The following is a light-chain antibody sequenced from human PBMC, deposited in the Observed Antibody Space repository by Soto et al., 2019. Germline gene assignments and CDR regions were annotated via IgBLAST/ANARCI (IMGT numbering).Light chain of an antibody. Sequence: IVLTQSPGTLSLSPGERATLSCRASQSVSSSYLAWYQQKPGQAPRLLIYGASSRATGIPDRFSGSGSGTDFTLTISRLESEDFAVYYCQQYGISPITFGQGTRLEIK. V-gene: IGKV3-20*01. CDR2: GAS. J-gene: IGKJ5*01. CDR3: QQYGISPIT. CDR1: QSVSSSY.